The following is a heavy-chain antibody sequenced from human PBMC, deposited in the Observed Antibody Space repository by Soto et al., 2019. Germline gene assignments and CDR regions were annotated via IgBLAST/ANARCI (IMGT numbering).Heavy chain of an antibody. CDR2: IYYSGST. V-gene: IGHV4-59*01. D-gene: IGHD4-17*01. CDR1: GGSISSYY. Sequence: QVQLQESGPGLVKPSETLSLTCTVSGGSISSYYWSWIRQPPGKGLEWIGNIYYSGSTNYNPSLKSRVTISVDTSKNQFSLKLSSLTAADTAVYYCARDGGTTVVSRAFDMWGQGTMVTVSS. J-gene: IGHJ3*02. CDR3: ARDGGTTVVSRAFDM.